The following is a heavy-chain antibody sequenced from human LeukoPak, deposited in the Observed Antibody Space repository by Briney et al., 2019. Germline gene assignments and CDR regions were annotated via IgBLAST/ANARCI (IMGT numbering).Heavy chain of an antibody. J-gene: IGHJ4*02. CDR2: ITASGTAM. CDR3: ASSGSYRFDY. V-gene: IGHV3-48*02. D-gene: IGHD1-26*01. CDR1: GFTFSSCA. Sequence: PGGSLRLSCAASGFTFSSCAMHWVRQAPGKGLEWVSHITASGTAMFYADSVKGRFTISRDNAKNSLYLQMNSLRDEDTAVYYCASSGSYRFDYWGQGTLVTVSS.